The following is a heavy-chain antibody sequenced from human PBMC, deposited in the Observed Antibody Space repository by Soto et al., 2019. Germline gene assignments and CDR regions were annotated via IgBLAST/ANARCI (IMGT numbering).Heavy chain of an antibody. V-gene: IGHV3-23*01. D-gene: IGHD2-2*01. CDR1: GFTFSSYA. CDR3: RCGPTRFAY. Sequence: EVQLLESGGGLVQPGGSLSLSCAASGFTFSSYAMRWVRQAPGKGLEWVSAISGSGGSTYYADSVKGRFTISRDNSKNTLYLHMNSLRAEDTAVYYCRCGPTRFAYWGQGTLVPVST. J-gene: IGHJ4*02. CDR2: ISGSGGST.